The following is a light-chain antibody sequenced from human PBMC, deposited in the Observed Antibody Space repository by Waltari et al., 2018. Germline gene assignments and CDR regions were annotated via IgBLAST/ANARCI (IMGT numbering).Light chain of an antibody. Sequence: QSALTQPASVSGSPGQSIAISCTGTSSDVGGYVYVSCYQQYPGKAPKLIIYDVIYRPSGVSNRFSGSKSGNTASLTISGLQAEDEADYYCCSYTSSSTLGVFGGGTKLTVL. CDR2: DVI. V-gene: IGLV2-14*03. J-gene: IGLJ3*02. CDR3: CSYTSSSTLGV. CDR1: SSDVGGYVY.